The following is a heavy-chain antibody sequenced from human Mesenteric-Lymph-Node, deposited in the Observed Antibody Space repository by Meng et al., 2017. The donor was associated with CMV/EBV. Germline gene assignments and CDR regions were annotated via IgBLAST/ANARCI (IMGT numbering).Heavy chain of an antibody. D-gene: IGHD3-9*01. CDR2: INHSGST. J-gene: IGHJ4*02. CDR1: GGSFSGYY. CDR3: ARGSSYDILTGYFDY. Sequence: QVEYHQWGGGLLKPSETLSVKCAVYGGSFSGYYWNWIRQSPGKGLEWIGEINHSGSTTYNPSFTSRIIISVDTSTNQISLNMSSVTAADTAVYYCARGSSYDILTGYFDYWGQGALVTVFS. V-gene: IGHV4-34*01.